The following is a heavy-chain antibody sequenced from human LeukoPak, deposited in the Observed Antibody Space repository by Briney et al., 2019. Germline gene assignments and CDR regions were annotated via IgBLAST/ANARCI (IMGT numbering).Heavy chain of an antibody. CDR2: ISNGGNT. V-gene: IGHV4-59*01. CDR1: GGPFSTEY. J-gene: IGHJ4*02. CDR3: AAVSTRGSPGYHYFFDS. D-gene: IGHD2/OR15-2a*01. Sequence: SETLSLTCTVSGGPFSTEYWSWIRQTPGEGLEWVGYISNGGNTNYNPSLKSRVTISIDTSKNQFSLNLNSVTAADTAIYYCAAVSTRGSPGYHYFFDSWGQGTLVTVSS.